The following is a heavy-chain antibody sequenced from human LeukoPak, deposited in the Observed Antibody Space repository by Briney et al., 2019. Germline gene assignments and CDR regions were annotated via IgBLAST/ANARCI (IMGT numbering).Heavy chain of an antibody. Sequence: GGSLRLSCATSGFTFSGYAMSWVRQAPGKGLEWVAVISYDGSNKYYADSVKGRFTISRDNSKNTLYLQMNSLRAEDTAVYYCAKDEGLLWFGEQLYYFDYWGQGTLVTVSS. CDR2: ISYDGSNK. CDR1: GFTFSGYA. D-gene: IGHD3-10*01. J-gene: IGHJ4*02. V-gene: IGHV3-30*18. CDR3: AKDEGLLWFGEQLYYFDY.